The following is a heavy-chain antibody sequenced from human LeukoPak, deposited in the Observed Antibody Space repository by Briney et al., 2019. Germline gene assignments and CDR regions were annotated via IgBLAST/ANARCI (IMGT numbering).Heavy chain of an antibody. CDR3: ARSERFDYYDSSGPEYYFDY. D-gene: IGHD3-22*01. Sequence: SETLSLTCTVSGGSISSYYWSWIRQPPGKGLEWIGYIYYSGSTNYNPSLKSRVTISVDTSKNQFSLKLSSVTAADTAVYYCARSERFDYYDSSGPEYYFDYWGQGTLVTVSS. V-gene: IGHV4-59*01. J-gene: IGHJ4*02. CDR1: GGSISSYY. CDR2: IYYSGST.